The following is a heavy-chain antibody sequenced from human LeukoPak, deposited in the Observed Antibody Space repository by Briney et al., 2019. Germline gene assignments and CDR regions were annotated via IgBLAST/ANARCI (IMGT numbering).Heavy chain of an antibody. CDR3: KKSLSKITMIVVVIGTEFDY. V-gene: IGHV3-38-3*01. J-gene: IGHJ4*02. Sequence: GGSLRLSCAASGFTVSSNEMSWVRQAPGKGLEWVSSISGGSTYYADSRKGRFTISRDNSKNTLHLQMNSLRAEDTAVYYCKKSLSKITMIVVVIGTEFDYWGQGTLVTVSS. D-gene: IGHD3-22*01. CDR2: ISGGST. CDR1: GFTVSSNE.